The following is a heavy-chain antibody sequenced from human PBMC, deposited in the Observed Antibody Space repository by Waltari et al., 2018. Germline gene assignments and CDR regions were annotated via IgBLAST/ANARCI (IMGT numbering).Heavy chain of an antibody. D-gene: IGHD6-19*01. CDR2: INPSGGST. CDR1: GYTFPSYY. CDR3: ARDDSSGLGDY. V-gene: IGHV1-46*01. J-gene: IGHJ4*02. Sequence: QVQLVQSGAEVKKPGASVKVSCKASGYTFPSYYMHWVRQAPGQGLEWMGIINPSGGSTSYAQKFQGRVTMTRDTSTSTVYMELSSLRSEDTAVYYCARDDSSGLGDYWGQGTLVTVSS.